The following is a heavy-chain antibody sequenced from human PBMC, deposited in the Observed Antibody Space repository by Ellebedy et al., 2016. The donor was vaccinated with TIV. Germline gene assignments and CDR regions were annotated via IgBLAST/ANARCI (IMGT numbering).Heavy chain of an antibody. J-gene: IGHJ4*03. D-gene: IGHD3-16*01. V-gene: IGHV3-13*01. CDR3: ARVRFGDTAVDY. CDR2: IGTAGDT. Sequence: GGSLRLSCAASGFTFRTYDMHWVRQTTGKGLEWVPVIGTAGDTYYPGSVKGRFTISRENAKNSLYLPMNSLRAEDTAVYYCARVRFGDTAVDYWGQGTLVTVSS. CDR1: GFTFRTYD.